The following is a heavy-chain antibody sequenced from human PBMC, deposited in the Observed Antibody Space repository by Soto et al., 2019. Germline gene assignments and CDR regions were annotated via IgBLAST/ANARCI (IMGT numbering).Heavy chain of an antibody. CDR1: GCTFSSYW. Sequence: GALRLSCAGSGCTFSSYWMSWVRQAPGKGLEWVANIKQDGSEKYYVDSVKGRFTISRDNAKNSLYLQMNSLRAEDTAVYYCARGSHSGSYLHNWFDPWGQGTLVTVSS. D-gene: IGHD1-26*01. V-gene: IGHV3-7*05. J-gene: IGHJ5*02. CDR3: ARGSHSGSYLHNWFDP. CDR2: IKQDGSEK.